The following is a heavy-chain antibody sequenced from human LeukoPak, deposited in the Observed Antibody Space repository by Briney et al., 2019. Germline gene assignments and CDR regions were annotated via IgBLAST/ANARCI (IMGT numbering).Heavy chain of an antibody. CDR3: ARVSTPYYYGMDV. CDR2: ISSSSSYI. Sequence: GGSLRLSCAASGFTFSSYTLHWVRQAPGKGLEWVSSISSSSSYIYYADSVKGRFTISRDNAKNSLYLQMNSLRAEDTAVYYCARVSTPYYYGMDVWGQGTTVTVSS. D-gene: IGHD2-2*01. V-gene: IGHV3-21*01. CDR1: GFTFSSYT. J-gene: IGHJ6*02.